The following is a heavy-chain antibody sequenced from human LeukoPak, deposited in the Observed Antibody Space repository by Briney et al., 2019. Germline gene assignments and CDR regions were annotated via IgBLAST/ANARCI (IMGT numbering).Heavy chain of an antibody. CDR3: ARGPRAAADDY. J-gene: IGHJ4*02. V-gene: IGHV1-3*01. Sequence: EASVKVSCKASGYTFINFAINWGRQVPGQRPEWVGWINAGNGNTKYSQKFQGRVIITRDTSASTAYMELSSLTSEDTAVYYCARGPRAAADDYWGQGTLVTVSS. D-gene: IGHD6-13*01. CDR2: INAGNGNT. CDR1: GYTFINFA.